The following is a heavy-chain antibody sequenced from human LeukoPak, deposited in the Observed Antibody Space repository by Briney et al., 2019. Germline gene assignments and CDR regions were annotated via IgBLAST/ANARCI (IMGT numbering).Heavy chain of an antibody. Sequence: PGGSLRLSCAASGFTFSSYWMHWVRQVPGKGLVWVSRINSDGSSTTYADSVKGRFTISRDNAKSTLYLQMNSLRAEDTAVYYCARRMDGDYLDYWGQGTLVTVSS. CDR2: INSDGSST. J-gene: IGHJ4*02. V-gene: IGHV3-74*01. CDR3: ARRMDGDYLDY. D-gene: IGHD4-17*01. CDR1: GFTFSSYW.